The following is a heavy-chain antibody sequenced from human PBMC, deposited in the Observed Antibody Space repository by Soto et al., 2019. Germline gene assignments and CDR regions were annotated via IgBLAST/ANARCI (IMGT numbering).Heavy chain of an antibody. Sequence: QVQLVQSGAEGKKPGASVKVSCKASGYTFTSYGISWVRQAPGQGLEWMGWIRAYNGNTNYAQKXQGIVTMTTDXXTXTXXMELGSLRSDDTAVYYWARDHYGGWGSRWYNWFDPWGQGTLVTVSS. CDR3: ARDHYGGWGSRWYNWFDP. CDR1: GYTFTSYG. J-gene: IGHJ5*02. CDR2: IRAYNGNT. D-gene: IGHD6-13*01. V-gene: IGHV1-18*01.